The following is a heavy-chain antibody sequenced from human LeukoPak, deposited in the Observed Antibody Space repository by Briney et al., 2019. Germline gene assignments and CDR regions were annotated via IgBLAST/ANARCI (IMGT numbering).Heavy chain of an antibody. CDR3: GTGNSSSWPFKI. CDR1: AGSISIGDHY. CDR2: IYYSGGT. J-gene: IGHJ4*02. V-gene: IGHV4-30-4*01. D-gene: IGHD6-13*01. Sequence: PSETLSLTCTVSAGSISIGDHYWSWIRQPPGKGLEWIAYIYYSGGTYYNPSLRSRVTISVDTSKNQFSLNLSSVTAADTAVYYCGTGNSSSWPFKIWGQGTLVTVSS.